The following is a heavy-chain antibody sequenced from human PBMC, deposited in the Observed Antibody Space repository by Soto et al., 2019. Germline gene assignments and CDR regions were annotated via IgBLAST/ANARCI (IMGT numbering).Heavy chain of an antibody. CDR3: AKRPLTAAGSDY. CDR2: ITEGGGGT. J-gene: IGHJ4*02. D-gene: IGHD6-13*01. V-gene: IGHV3-23*01. Sequence: EVQLLESGGGLVQPGGSLRLSCAASGFTFSNYAMTWVRQAPGKGLEWVSVITEGGGGTYFVESVKGRFTISRDTSKNTVYLQMHSLRAEDTAVYYCAKRPLTAAGSDYWGQGTLVTVSS. CDR1: GFTFSNYA.